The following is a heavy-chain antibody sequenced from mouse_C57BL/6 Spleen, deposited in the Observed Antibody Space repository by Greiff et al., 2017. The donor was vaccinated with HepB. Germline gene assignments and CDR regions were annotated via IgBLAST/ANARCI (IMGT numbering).Heavy chain of an antibody. Sequence: VQLQQSGAELAKPGASVKLSCKASGYTFTSYWMHWVKQRPGQGLEWIGYINPSSGYTKYKQKFKDKATLTADKYSSTAYMQLSSLTYEDSAVYYWSRCSYDGHSPYAMDYWGQGTSVTVSS. V-gene: IGHV1-7*01. CDR1: GYTFTSYW. CDR3: SRCSYDGHSPYAMDY. D-gene: IGHD2-12*01. J-gene: IGHJ4*01. CDR2: INPSSGYT.